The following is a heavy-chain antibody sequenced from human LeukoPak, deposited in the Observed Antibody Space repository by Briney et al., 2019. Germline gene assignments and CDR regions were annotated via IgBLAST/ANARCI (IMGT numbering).Heavy chain of an antibody. Sequence: SETLSLTCAVYGGSFSGYYWSWIRQPPGKGLEWIGSVYYSGSTYYNPSLKSRVTISVDTSKNQFSLKLSSVTAADTAVYYCASEAGYSYGYYYYMDVWGKGTTVTVSS. CDR3: ASEAGYSYGYYYYMDV. D-gene: IGHD5-18*01. J-gene: IGHJ6*03. V-gene: IGHV4-34*01. CDR1: GGSFSGYY. CDR2: VYYSGST.